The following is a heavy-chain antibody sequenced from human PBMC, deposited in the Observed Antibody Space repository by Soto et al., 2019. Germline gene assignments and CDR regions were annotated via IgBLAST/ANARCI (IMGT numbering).Heavy chain of an antibody. V-gene: IGHV4-34*01. CDR2: INHSGST. CDR1: GGSFSGYY. D-gene: IGHD6-13*01. Sequence: SETLSLTCAVYGGSFSGYYWSWIRQPPGKGLEWIGEINHSGSTNYNPSLKSRVTISVDTSKNQFSLKLSSVTAADTAVYYCARSLVASSSWYSGTQDYYYYMDVWGKGTTVTVSS. J-gene: IGHJ6*03. CDR3: ARSLVASSSWYSGTQDYYYYMDV.